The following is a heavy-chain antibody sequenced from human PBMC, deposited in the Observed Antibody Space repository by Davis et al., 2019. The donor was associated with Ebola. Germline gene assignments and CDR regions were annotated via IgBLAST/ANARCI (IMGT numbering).Heavy chain of an antibody. CDR2: ISGDGGTT. Sequence: GESLKISCAASGFTFDNYAMHWLRQAPGKGLEWVSLISGDGGTTYYADSVKGRFNISRDNSKNSRYLQMNSLRNEDTALYYCAKEAIAAGGTFGWFDPWGQGTLVTVSA. J-gene: IGHJ5*02. CDR3: AKEAIAAGGTFGWFDP. CDR1: GFTFDNYA. V-gene: IGHV3-43*02. D-gene: IGHD6-13*01.